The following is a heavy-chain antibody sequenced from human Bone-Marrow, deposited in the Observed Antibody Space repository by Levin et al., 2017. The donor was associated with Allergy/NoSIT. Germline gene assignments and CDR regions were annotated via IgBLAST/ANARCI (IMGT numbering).Heavy chain of an antibody. CDR2: ILNDGTT. V-gene: IGHV3-74*01. CDR3: ARGGCDRTSCLDH. D-gene: IGHD2-2*01. J-gene: IGHJ4*02. CDR1: AFTFRNYY. Sequence: GESLKISCSASAFTFRNYYMHWVRQAPGMGLVWVSNILNDGTTNYADSVKGRFTISRDNAKNTLYLQMNSLGEEDTAVYFCARGGCDRTSCLDHWGQGILVTVSS.